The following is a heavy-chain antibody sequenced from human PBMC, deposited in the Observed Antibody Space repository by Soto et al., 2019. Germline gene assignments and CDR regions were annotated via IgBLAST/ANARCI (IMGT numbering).Heavy chain of an antibody. V-gene: IGHV4-31*03. CDR2: IYYSGST. D-gene: IGHD4-17*01. J-gene: IGHJ5*02. CDR3: ARDREDYASWFDP. CDR1: GGSISSGGYY. Sequence: QVQLQESGPGLVKPSQTLSLTCTVSGGSISSGGYYWSWIRQHPGKGLEWIGYIYYSGSTYYTPSLTSRVTISVDTSKNQVSLKLSSVTAADTAVYYCARDREDYASWFDPWGQGTLVTVSS.